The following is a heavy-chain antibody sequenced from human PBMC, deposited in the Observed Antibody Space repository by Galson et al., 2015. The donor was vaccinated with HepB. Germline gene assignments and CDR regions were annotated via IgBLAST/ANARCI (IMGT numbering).Heavy chain of an antibody. CDR2: IYWDDDK. Sequence: PALVKPTQTLTLACSFSSFSLNTSGVGVGWIRQPPGKALEWLALIYWDDDKRYSPSLNNRLTITKDTSKNQVVLTMTNMDPVDTATYYCAHRHSRDFGSGSYYNFWGQGTLVTVSS. D-gene: IGHD3-10*01. CDR3: AHRHSRDFGSGSYYNF. J-gene: IGHJ4*02. V-gene: IGHV2-5*02. CDR1: SFSLNTSGVG.